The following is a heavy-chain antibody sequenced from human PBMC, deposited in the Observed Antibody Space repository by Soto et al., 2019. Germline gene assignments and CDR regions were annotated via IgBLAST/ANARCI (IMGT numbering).Heavy chain of an antibody. V-gene: IGHV1-3*01. CDR1: GYTFTSYA. CDR2: INAVNGNT. J-gene: IGHJ6*03. D-gene: IGHD3-10*01. CDR3: ASGDYYGSGSLRGKDYYYYMDV. Sequence: ASVKVSCKASGYTFTSYAMHWVRQAPGQRLEWMGWINAVNGNTKYSQKFQGRVTITRDTSASTAYMELSSLRSEDTAVYYCASGDYYGSGSLRGKDYYYYMDVWGKGTTVTVSS.